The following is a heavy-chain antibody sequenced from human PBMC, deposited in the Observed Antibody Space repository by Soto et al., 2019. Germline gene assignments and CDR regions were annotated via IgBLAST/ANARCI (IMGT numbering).Heavy chain of an antibody. Sequence: GGSLRLSCAASGFTFSSYAMSWVRQAPGKGLEWVSAISGSGGSTYYADSVKGRSTISRDNSKNTLYLQMNSLRAEDTAVYYCAKDPVYYDFWSGYYDIWGQGTMVTVSS. CDR2: ISGSGGST. CDR1: GFTFSSYA. D-gene: IGHD3-3*01. V-gene: IGHV3-23*01. J-gene: IGHJ3*02. CDR3: AKDPVYYDFWSGYYDI.